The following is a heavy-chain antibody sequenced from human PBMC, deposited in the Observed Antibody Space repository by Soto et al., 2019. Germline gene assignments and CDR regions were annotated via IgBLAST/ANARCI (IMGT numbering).Heavy chain of an antibody. J-gene: IGHJ1*01. D-gene: IGHD3-3*01. CDR1: GFSLSSSDGG. Sequence: QITLKESGPALVRPTQTLTLTCSFSGFSLSSSDGGVGWIRQPPGKALKLLAVIYWDDDNRYSPSLNRRLRITKDTSKTPVVLTITNLDPVDTATYYCAHAVGAGNSAFLDFWGHGNLVTVS. CDR3: AHAVGAGNSAFLDF. CDR2: IYWDDDN. V-gene: IGHV2-5*02.